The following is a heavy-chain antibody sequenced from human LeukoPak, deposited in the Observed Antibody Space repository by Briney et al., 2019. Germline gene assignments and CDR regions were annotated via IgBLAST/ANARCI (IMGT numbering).Heavy chain of an antibody. CDR1: GFTFSTYS. D-gene: IGHD6-13*01. Sequence: GGSLRLSCAASGFTFSTYSLNWVRQAPGKGLEWVSSISRSSIYIYYANSVKGRFTISRDNAKSSLSLQMNSLRAEDTALYYCARFDAAAGTGFDSWGQGILVTVSS. CDR3: ARFDAAAGTGFDS. J-gene: IGHJ4*02. CDR2: ISRSSIYI. V-gene: IGHV3-21*01.